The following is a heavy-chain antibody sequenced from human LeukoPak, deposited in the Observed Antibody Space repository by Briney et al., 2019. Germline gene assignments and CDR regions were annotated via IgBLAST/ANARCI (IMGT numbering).Heavy chain of an antibody. CDR2: IYYSGNT. Sequence: PSETLSLTCTVSGGSVSSVGYYWSWIRQPPGKGLEWIGYIYYSGNTNYNSSLKSRVTISVDTSKNQFSLNLSSVTAADTAVYYCARGPSSGYSYGWGQGTLVTVSS. CDR3: ARGPSSGYSYG. V-gene: IGHV4-61*08. J-gene: IGHJ4*02. CDR1: GGSVSSVGYY. D-gene: IGHD5-18*01.